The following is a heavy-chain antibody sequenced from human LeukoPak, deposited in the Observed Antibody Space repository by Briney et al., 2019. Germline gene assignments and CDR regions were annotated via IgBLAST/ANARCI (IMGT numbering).Heavy chain of an antibody. CDR3: AREVGYCSGGSCYSYFDY. CDR2: XXXSGST. V-gene: IGHV4-59*01. J-gene: IGHJ4*02. D-gene: IGHD2-15*01. Sequence: SETXSLTCTVSGGSISSYYWSWIRQPPGKGLXXXXXXXXSGSTNYNPSLKSRXTIXVDTSKNQFSLKLSSVTAADTAVYYCAREVGYCSGGSCYSYFDYWGQGTLVTVSS. CDR1: GGSISSYY.